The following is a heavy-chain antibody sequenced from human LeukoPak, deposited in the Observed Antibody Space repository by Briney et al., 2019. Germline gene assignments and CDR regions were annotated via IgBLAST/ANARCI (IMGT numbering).Heavy chain of an antibody. CDR3: TTEFGGQGY. J-gene: IGHJ4*02. CDR1: GFTFSKVW. Sequence: TGGSLRLSCAASGFTFSKVWMSWVRQAPGRGLEWVVRIKTKGERGTTDFAAPVKGRFTISGDDSKNTLYLQMNSLKTEDTAVYYCTTEFGGQGYWGQGTLVTVSS. CDR2: IKTKGERGTT. V-gene: IGHV3-15*01. D-gene: IGHD4-23*01.